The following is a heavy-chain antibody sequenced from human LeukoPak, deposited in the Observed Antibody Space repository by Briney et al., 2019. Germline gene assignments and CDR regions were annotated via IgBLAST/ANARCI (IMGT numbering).Heavy chain of an antibody. CDR3: AREGRTHVLDI. J-gene: IGHJ3*02. CDR2: INPSGGST. D-gene: IGHD3-10*02. Sequence: RGASVKVSCKASGYTFISYYMHWARQAPGQGLEWMGIINPSGGSTTYAQKFQGRVTMTRDMSTSTVYMELSSLRSEDTAVYYCAREGRTHVLDIWGQGTMVTVSS. V-gene: IGHV1-46*01. CDR1: GYTFISYY.